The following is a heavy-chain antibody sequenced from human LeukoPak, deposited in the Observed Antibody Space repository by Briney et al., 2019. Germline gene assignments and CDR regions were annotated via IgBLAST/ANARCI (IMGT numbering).Heavy chain of an antibody. CDR1: GYRFTSYW. V-gene: IGHV5-51*01. J-gene: IGHJ3*02. D-gene: IGHD5-18*01. CDR2: IYPGDSDT. Sequence: GESLKISCKGSGYRFTSYWIGWVRQMPGKGLEWMGIIYPGDSDTRYSPSFQGQVTISADKSISTAYLQWSSLKASDTALYYCARRRGRQLGAFDIWGQGTMVTVSS. CDR3: ARRRGRQLGAFDI.